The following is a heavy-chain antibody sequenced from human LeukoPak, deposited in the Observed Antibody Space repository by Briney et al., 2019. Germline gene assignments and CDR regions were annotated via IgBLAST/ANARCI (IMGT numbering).Heavy chain of an antibody. D-gene: IGHD4-17*01. CDR1: GSTFSSYA. CDR3: ARDDYGDYSLGDY. Sequence: GGSLRLSCAATGSTFSSYAMSWVRQTPGKGLEWVSSISGSGDSTYYAGSVKGRFTISRDNSKNTLYLQMNSLRAEDTAVYYCARDDYGDYSLGDYWGQGTLVTVSS. CDR2: ISGSGDST. J-gene: IGHJ4*02. V-gene: IGHV3-23*01.